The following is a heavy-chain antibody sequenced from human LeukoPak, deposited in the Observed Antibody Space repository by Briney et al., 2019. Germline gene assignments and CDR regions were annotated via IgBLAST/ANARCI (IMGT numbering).Heavy chain of an antibody. J-gene: IGHJ1*01. CDR2: ISAYNGNT. CDR3: ARGGDYYDSSGYYYLYFQH. D-gene: IGHD3-22*01. CDR1: GYTFTSYG. V-gene: IGHV1-18*01. Sequence: ASVKVSCKASGYTFTSYGISWVRQAPGQGLEWMGWISAYNGNTNYAQKLQGRVTVTTDTSTSTAYMELRSLRSDDTAVYYCARGGDYYDSSGYYYLYFQHWGQGTLVTVSS.